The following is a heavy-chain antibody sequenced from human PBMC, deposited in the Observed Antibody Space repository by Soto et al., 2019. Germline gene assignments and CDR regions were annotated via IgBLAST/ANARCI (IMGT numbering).Heavy chain of an antibody. D-gene: IGHD3-9*01. V-gene: IGHV3-21*01. CDR2: ISSSSSYI. CDR1: GFTFSSYS. CDR3: ARDHFDILTGQEHGMDV. Sequence: EVQMVESGGGLVKPGGSLRRSCAASGFTFSSYSMNWVRQAPGKGLEGVSSISSSSSYIYSADSLKGRFTISRDNAKNSMYLQMNSLRAEDTAVYYCARDHFDILTGQEHGMDVWGQGTTVTVSS. J-gene: IGHJ6*02.